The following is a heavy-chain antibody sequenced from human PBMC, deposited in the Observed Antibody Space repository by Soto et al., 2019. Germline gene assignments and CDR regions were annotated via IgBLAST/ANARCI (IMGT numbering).Heavy chain of an antibody. CDR3: KVAGSDYYYYGMDV. Sequence: PGGSLRLSCAASGFTFSSYAMSWVRQAPGKGLEWVSAISGSGGSTYYADSVKGRFTISRDNSKNTLYLQMNSLRAEDTAVYYCKVAGSDYYYYGMDVWGQGTTVTVSS. J-gene: IGHJ6*02. V-gene: IGHV3-23*01. CDR2: ISGSGGST. CDR1: GFTFSSYA. D-gene: IGHD6-19*01.